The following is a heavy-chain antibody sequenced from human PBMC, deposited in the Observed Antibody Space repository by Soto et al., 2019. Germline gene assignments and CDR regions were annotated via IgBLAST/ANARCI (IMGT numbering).Heavy chain of an antibody. J-gene: IGHJ4*02. D-gene: IGHD2-15*01. CDR2: IIPIFGTA. V-gene: IGHV1-69*13. CDR1: GGTFSSYA. CDR3: AREVYCSGGSCQKYYFDY. Sequence: AVKVSCKASGGTFSSYAISWVRQAPGQGLEWMGGIIPIFGTANYAQKFQGRVTITADESTSTAYMELSSLRSEDTAVYYCAREVYCSGGSCQKYYFDYWGQGTLVTVSS.